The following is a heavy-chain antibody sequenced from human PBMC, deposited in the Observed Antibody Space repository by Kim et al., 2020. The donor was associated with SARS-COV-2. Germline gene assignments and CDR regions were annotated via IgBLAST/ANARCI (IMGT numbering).Heavy chain of an antibody. Sequence: ASVKVSCKASGYTFTSYGISWVRQAPGQGLEWMGWISAYNGNTNYAQKLQGRVTMTTDTSTSTAYMELRSLRSDDTAVYYCARDEPDYGDYTRAFDYWGQGTLVTVSS. D-gene: IGHD4-17*01. J-gene: IGHJ4*02. V-gene: IGHV1-18*04. CDR3: ARDEPDYGDYTRAFDY. CDR1: GYTFTSYG. CDR2: ISAYNGNT.